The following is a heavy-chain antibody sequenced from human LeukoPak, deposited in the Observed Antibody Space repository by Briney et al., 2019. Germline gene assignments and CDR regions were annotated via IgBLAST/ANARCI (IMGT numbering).Heavy chain of an antibody. CDR2: INPNSGGT. CDR1: GYTFTVYY. Sequence: ASVKVSCKASGYTFTVYYMHWVRQAPGQGLEWMGWINPNSGGTNYAQKFQGRVTMTRDTSISTAYMELSRLRSDDTAVYYCARDQSPRGSCVDYWGQGTLVTVSS. V-gene: IGHV1-2*02. CDR3: ARDQSPRGSCVDY. J-gene: IGHJ4*02. D-gene: IGHD2-15*01.